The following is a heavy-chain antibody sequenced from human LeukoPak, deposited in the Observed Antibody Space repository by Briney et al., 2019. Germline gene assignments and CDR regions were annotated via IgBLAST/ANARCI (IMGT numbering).Heavy chain of an antibody. CDR2: ISAYNSNT. V-gene: IGHV1-18*01. CDR1: GYTFTSYG. D-gene: IGHD6-6*01. Sequence: ASVKVSCKASGYTFTSYGISWVRQAPGQGLEWMGWISAYNSNTNYAQKLQGRVTMTTDTSTSTAYMELRSLRSDDTAVYYCARDFFDSSSSLFFDYWGQGTLVTVSS. CDR3: ARDFFDSSSSLFFDY. J-gene: IGHJ4*02.